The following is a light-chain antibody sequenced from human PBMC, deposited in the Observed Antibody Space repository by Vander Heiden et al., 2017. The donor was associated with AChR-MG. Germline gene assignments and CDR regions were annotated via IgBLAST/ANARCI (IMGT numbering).Light chain of an antibody. CDR2: KAS. CDR1: QRRVHRDGNSY. CDR3: MQGTHWPPT. J-gene: IGKJ1*01. Sequence: DVVMTQPPLSLPVTFGQPASISCSSSQRRVHRDGNSYLDWFQQRPGQAPRRLIYKASNRDSGVPDRFSGSGSGTDFILRISRVEAEDVGVYYCMQGTHWPPTFGQGTKVEIK. V-gene: IGKV2-30*02.